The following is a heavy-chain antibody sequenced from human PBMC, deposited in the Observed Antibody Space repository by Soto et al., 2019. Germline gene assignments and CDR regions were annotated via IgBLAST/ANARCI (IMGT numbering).Heavy chain of an antibody. CDR3: ARPYGVAYDY. Sequence: QVQLQESGPGLVKPSETLSLTCTVSGGSISSYYWSWIRQPPGKGLEWIGYIYYSGSTNYNPSLKSRVPIAVDTSKSQFSLKLSSVTAADTAVYYCARPYGVAYDYWGQGTLVTVSS. D-gene: IGHD3-16*01. V-gene: IGHV4-59*08. CDR2: IYYSGST. J-gene: IGHJ4*02. CDR1: GGSISSYY.